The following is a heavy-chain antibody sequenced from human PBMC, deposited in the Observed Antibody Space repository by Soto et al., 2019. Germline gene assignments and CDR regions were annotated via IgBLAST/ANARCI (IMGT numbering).Heavy chain of an antibody. CDR3: ARWSCSSAVYYYCYGMDV. J-gene: IGHJ6*02. D-gene: IGHD6-6*01. V-gene: IGHV1-18*01. CDR1: GYTFTSYG. CDR2: ISGYNGNT. Sequence: QVQLVQSGAEVKKPGASVKVSCKASGYTFTSYGISWVRQAPGQGLEWMGWISGYNGNTNYAQKLQGRVTMTTDTSTSNDYMELRSLRSDDTAVYDCARWSCSSAVYYYCYGMDVWGQGTTVTVSS.